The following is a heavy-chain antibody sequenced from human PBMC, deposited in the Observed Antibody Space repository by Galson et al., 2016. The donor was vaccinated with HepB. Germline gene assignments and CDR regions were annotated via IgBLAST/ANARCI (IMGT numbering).Heavy chain of an antibody. CDR1: GYTFTTYG. D-gene: IGHD2-8*01. Sequence: SVKVSCKASGYTFTTYGISWVRQAPGQGLEWMGWISAYNGNTNYAQKLQGRVTMTTDTSTSTAYMELRSLRSDDTAVYYCARDRPDCTNGVCSPHLYYYYHGMDVWGQGTTVTVSS. V-gene: IGHV1-18*01. CDR3: ARDRPDCTNGVCSPHLYYYYHGMDV. J-gene: IGHJ6*02. CDR2: ISAYNGNT.